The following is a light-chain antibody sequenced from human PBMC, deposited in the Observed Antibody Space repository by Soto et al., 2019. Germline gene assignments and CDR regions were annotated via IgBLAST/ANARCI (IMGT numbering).Light chain of an antibody. CDR1: NSDVGRYNF. CDR2: EVD. J-gene: IGLJ1*01. CDR3: SSYSSSSPVYV. V-gene: IGLV2-14*01. Sequence: QSALTQPASVSGSPGQSITISCTGTNSDVGRYNFVSWYQHHPGEAPKLLISEVDNRPSGISNRFSGSKSGNTASLTISGLQAEDQADYYFSSYSSSSPVYVFGSGTKLSVL.